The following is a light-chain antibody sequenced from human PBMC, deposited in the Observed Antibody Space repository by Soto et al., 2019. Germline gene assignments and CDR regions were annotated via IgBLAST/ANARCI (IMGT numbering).Light chain of an antibody. CDR2: EGS. J-gene: IGLJ1*01. CDR1: SSDVGSYNL. CDR3: CSYAGSSTYYA. Sequence: QAVVTQPASVSGSPGQSITISCTGTSSDVGSYNLVSWYQQHPGKAPKLMIYEGSKRPSGVSNRFSGSKSGNTAYLTISELQAEDEADYYCCSYAGSSTYYAFGTGTKLTVL. V-gene: IGLV2-23*01.